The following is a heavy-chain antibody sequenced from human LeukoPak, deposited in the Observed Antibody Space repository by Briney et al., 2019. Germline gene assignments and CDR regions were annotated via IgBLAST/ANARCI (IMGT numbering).Heavy chain of an antibody. CDR2: IYTSGST. CDR3: ARERAFGEDGELDI. CDR1: GGSISSGSYY. D-gene: IGHD3-10*01. J-gene: IGHJ3*02. Sequence: NPSETLSLTCTVSGGSISSGSYYWSWIRQPAGKGLEWIGRIYTSGSTNYNPSLKSRLAISVDTSKNQFSLKLSSVTAADTAMYYCARERAFGEDGELDIWGQGTMVTVSS. V-gene: IGHV4-61*02.